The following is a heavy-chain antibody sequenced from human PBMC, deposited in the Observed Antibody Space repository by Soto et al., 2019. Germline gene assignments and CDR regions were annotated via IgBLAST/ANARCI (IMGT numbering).Heavy chain of an antibody. Sequence: GASVKVSCKASGGTFSSYAISWVRQAPGQGLEWMGGIIPIFGTANYAQKFQGRVTITADESTSTAYMELSSPRSEDTAVYYCANEEMATNLRGMDVWGQGTTVTVSS. V-gene: IGHV1-69*13. CDR1: GGTFSSYA. CDR3: ANEEMATNLRGMDV. CDR2: IIPIFGTA. D-gene: IGHD5-12*01. J-gene: IGHJ6*02.